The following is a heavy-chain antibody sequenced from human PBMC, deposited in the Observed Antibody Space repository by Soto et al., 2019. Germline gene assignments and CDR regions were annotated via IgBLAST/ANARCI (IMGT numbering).Heavy chain of an antibody. CDR2: IIPIFGTA. J-gene: IGHJ4*02. Sequence: QVQLVQSGAEVKKPGASVKVSCKASGGTFSSYASSWVRQAPGQGLEWMGGIIPIFGTANYAQKFQGRVTITADESTSKAYMELSSLRYEDTAVYYCARDRDGDHKPAFAYWGQGTLVTVSS. CDR1: GGTFSSYA. D-gene: IGHD3-10*01. V-gene: IGHV1-69*01. CDR3: ARDRDGDHKPAFAY.